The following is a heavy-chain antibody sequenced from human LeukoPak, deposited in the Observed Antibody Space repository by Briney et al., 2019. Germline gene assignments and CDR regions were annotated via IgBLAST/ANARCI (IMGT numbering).Heavy chain of an antibody. D-gene: IGHD2/OR15-2a*01. J-gene: IGHJ4*02. CDR2: INGANGDT. V-gene: IGHV1-3*01. CDR3: ARPLEESVISPFDS. CDR1: GYTFTTYA. Sequence: VASVKVSCKASGYTFTTYAMHWVRQAPGQRLEWMGWINGANGDTKYSQNFQDRVTITRDTSANTAYMELSSLRSDDTAVYYCARPLEESVISPFDSWGQGTLVTVSS.